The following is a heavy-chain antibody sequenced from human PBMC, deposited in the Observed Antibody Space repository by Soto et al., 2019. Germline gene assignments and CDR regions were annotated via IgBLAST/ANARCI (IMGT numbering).Heavy chain of an antibody. Sequence: EVQLLESGGGLVQPGGSLRLSCAASGFTFSSYAMSWVRQAPGKGLEWVSAISGSGGSTYYADSVKGRFTISRDNSKNTLYLQMNSLRAEDTAVYYCAKGAAAGSLRPYYYYGMDVWGQGTTVTVSS. CDR2: ISGSGGST. CDR1: GFTFSSYA. CDR3: AKGAAAGSLRPYYYYGMDV. D-gene: IGHD6-13*01. J-gene: IGHJ6*02. V-gene: IGHV3-23*01.